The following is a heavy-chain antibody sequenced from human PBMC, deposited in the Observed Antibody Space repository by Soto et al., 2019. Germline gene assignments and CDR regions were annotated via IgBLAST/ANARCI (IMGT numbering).Heavy chain of an antibody. D-gene: IGHD3-3*01. CDR1: GGSFSGYY. CDR2: INHSGST. CDR3: ARITIFGVVIPYNWFDP. J-gene: IGHJ5*02. Sequence: QVQLQQWGAGLLKPSETLSLTCAVYGGSFSGYYWSWIRQPPGKGLEWIGEINHSGSTNYNPSLKSRVTISVDTSKTQFSLKLSSVTAADTAVYYCARITIFGVVIPYNWFDPWGQGTLVTVSS. V-gene: IGHV4-34*01.